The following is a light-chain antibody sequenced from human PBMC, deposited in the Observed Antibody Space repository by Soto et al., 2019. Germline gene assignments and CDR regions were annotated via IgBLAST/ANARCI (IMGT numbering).Light chain of an antibody. J-gene: IGKJ5*01. CDR3: QQYGSSPPYT. CDR2: GAS. Sequence: IVLTQSPATLSLSPGERATVSCRTSQSVRSSHLAWYQQKPGQAPRLLIYGASSRATGIPDRFSGSGSGTDFTLTISRLEPEDFAVYYCQQYGSSPPYTFGQGTRLEIK. CDR1: QSVRSSH. V-gene: IGKV3-20*01.